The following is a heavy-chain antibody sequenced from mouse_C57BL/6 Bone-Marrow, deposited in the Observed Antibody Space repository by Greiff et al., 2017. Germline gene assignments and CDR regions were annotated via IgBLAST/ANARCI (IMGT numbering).Heavy chain of an antibody. Sequence: VQLQQPGAELVRPGTSVKLSCKAPGYTFTSYWMHWVKQRPGQGLEWIGVIDPSDSYTNYNQKFKGKATLTVDTSSSTAYMQLSSLTSEDSAVYYCASITTVVATGACWGQGTLVTVSA. CDR3: ASITTVVATGAC. J-gene: IGHJ3*01. D-gene: IGHD1-1*01. CDR2: IDPSDSYT. CDR1: GYTFTSYW. V-gene: IGHV1-59*01.